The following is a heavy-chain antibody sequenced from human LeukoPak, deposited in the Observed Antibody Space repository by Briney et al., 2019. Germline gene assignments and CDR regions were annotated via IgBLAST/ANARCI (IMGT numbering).Heavy chain of an antibody. V-gene: IGHV3-23*01. D-gene: IGHD3-22*01. CDR1: GFTFGGYG. Sequence: GGSLRLSCTASGFTFGGYGMSWVRQVPGKGPEWVSAIGGSGVGTYYADSVKGRFTISRDNSKNTLSLQMNSLKSEDTAVYYCAKYDYYDSTGHLVGDAFDVWGQGITVTVSS. CDR2: IGGSGVGT. CDR3: AKYDYYDSTGHLVGDAFDV. J-gene: IGHJ3*01.